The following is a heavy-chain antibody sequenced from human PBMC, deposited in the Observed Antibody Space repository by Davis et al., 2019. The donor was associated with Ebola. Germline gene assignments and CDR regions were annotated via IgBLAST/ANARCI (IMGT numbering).Heavy chain of an antibody. CDR3: AKSDSGKSYFVGDFDS. Sequence: GESLKISCVGSGFTFDIYTLGWVRQAPGKGLEWVSCISGSGGTTYYADSVKGRFTISRDDSKNRLYLQMSSLRAEDTAVYFCAKSDSGKSYFVGDFDSWGQGTLVTVSA. D-gene: IGHD2/OR15-2a*01. J-gene: IGHJ4*02. CDR2: ISGSGGTT. CDR1: GFTFDIYT. V-gene: IGHV3-23*01.